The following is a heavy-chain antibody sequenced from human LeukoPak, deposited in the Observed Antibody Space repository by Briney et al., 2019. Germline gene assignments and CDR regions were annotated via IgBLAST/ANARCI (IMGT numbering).Heavy chain of an antibody. D-gene: IGHD2/OR15-2a*01. J-gene: IGHJ5*02. CDR2: INPKSGGT. Sequence: GASVKVSCTASGYTFIDYYIHWLRQAPGQGLEWMGWINPKSGGTNYAQYFQGRVTMTRDTSSTTVYMDLTSLTSDDTAVYFCARPLGSLKEYWWFDPWGQGTLVTVSS. CDR3: ARPLGSLKEYWWFDP. CDR1: GYTFIDYY. V-gene: IGHV1-2*02.